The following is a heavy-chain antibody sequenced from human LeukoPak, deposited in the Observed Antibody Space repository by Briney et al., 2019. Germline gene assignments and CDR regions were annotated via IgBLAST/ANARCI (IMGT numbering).Heavy chain of an antibody. D-gene: IGHD2-15*01. CDR3: AIQGIVVVVAATIHSYYYMDV. CDR1: GGTFSSYA. J-gene: IGHJ6*03. CDR2: IIPIFGTA. V-gene: IGHV1-69*05. Sequence: SVKVSCKASGGTFSSYAISWVRQAPGQGLEWMGGIIPIFGTANYAQKFQGRVTITTDESTSTAYMELSSLRSEDTAVYYCAIQGIVVVVAATIHSYYYMDVWGKGTTVTVSS.